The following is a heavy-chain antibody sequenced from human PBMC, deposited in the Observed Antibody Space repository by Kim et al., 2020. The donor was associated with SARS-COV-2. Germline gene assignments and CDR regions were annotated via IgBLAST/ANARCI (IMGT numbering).Heavy chain of an antibody. V-gene: IGHV4-34*01. CDR3: ARAQGPPHRDWFDP. Sequence: TPPLKGRVTIYGETSKTQFSLKLSSVTAADTAVYYCARAQGPPHRDWFDPWGQGTLVTVSS. J-gene: IGHJ5*02.